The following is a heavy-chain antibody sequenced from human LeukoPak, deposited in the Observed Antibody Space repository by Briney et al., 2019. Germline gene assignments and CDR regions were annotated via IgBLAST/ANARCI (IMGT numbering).Heavy chain of an antibody. Sequence: GGSLRLSCTASGFTFSSYWMTWVRQAPGKGLEWVANIKEDGTEQFYVDSVKGRFTISRDNAKKSLYLQMNSLRVEDTAVYYCVRDQDSNNDAFDIWGQGTMVTVSS. J-gene: IGHJ3*02. CDR1: GFTFSSYW. V-gene: IGHV3-7*01. D-gene: IGHD1/OR15-1a*01. CDR3: VRDQDSNNDAFDI. CDR2: IKEDGTEQ.